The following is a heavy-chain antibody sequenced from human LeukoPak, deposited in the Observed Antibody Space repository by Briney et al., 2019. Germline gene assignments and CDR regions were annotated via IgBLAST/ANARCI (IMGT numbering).Heavy chain of an antibody. J-gene: IGHJ4*02. D-gene: IGHD5-18*01. CDR2: IYTSGST. Sequence: SETLSLTCTVSGGSISSGSYYWSWIRQPAGKGLEWIGRIYTSGSTNYNPSLRSRVTISVDTSKNQFSLKLSSVTAADTAVYYCARVSLRGYSQWPDFDYWGQGTLVTVSS. CDR1: GGSISSGSYY. CDR3: ARVSLRGYSQWPDFDY. V-gene: IGHV4-61*02.